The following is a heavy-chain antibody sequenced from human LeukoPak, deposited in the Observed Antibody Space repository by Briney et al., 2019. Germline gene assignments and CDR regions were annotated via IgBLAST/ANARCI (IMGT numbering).Heavy chain of an antibody. CDR3: ARSYDSSGYILDAFDI. CDR2: INPNSGGT. J-gene: IGHJ3*02. CDR1: GYTFTGYY. D-gene: IGHD3-22*01. Sequence: ASVKVSCKASGYTFTGYYMHWVRQAPGQGLEWMGWINPNSGGTNYAQKFQGRVTMTRDTSISTAYMELSRLRSDDTAVYYCARSYDSSGYILDAFDIWGQGTMVTVSS. V-gene: IGHV1-2*02.